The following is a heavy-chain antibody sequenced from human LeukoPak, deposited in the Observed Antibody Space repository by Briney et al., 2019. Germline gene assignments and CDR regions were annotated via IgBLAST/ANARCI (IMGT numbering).Heavy chain of an antibody. D-gene: IGHD2-15*01. V-gene: IGHV4-61*02. Sequence: PSQTLSLTCTVSGASISSGSSSWTWLRPPAGKGLEGIGRIYASGFTNYNPSLGSRVTIEVDKYKNQFSLNQESVTDPATAMYYCASPLFCSGGTCFDYWGQGALVTVSS. J-gene: IGHJ4*02. CDR3: ASPLFCSGGTCFDY. CDR1: GASISSGSSS. CDR2: IYASGFT.